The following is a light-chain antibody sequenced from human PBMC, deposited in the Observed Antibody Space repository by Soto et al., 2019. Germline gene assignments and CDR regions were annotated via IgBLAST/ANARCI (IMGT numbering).Light chain of an antibody. V-gene: IGKV1-39*01. CDR1: QSISSS. Sequence: DIQMTQSPSSLSASVGDRVTITCRASQSISSSLNWYQQKPGKAPKLLIYAASSLQSGFPSRFSGSGSWTDFTLTISSLQHEDFATYSCQQSYSNPRTFGRGTKVEIK. CDR3: QQSYSNPRT. J-gene: IGKJ4*01. CDR2: AAS.